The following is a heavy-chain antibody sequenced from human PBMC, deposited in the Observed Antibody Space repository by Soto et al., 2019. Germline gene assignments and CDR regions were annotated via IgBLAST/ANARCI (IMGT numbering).Heavy chain of an antibody. CDR3: ARDRRPRGYSYGYSY. V-gene: IGHV1-2*04. J-gene: IGHJ4*02. CDR2: INPNSGGT. CDR1: GYTFTGYY. Sequence: ASVKVSCKASGYTFTGYYMHWVRQAPGQGLEWMGWINPNSGGTNYAQKFQGWVTMTRDTSISTAYMGLSRLRSDDTAVYYCARDRRPRGYSYGYSYWGQGTLVTVSS. D-gene: IGHD5-18*01.